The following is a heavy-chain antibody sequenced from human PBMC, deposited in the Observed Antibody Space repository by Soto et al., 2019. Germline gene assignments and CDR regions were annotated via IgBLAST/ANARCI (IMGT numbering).Heavy chain of an antibody. V-gene: IGHV3-73*02. CDR3: ARGVCDFWSCHPEGPEY. D-gene: IGHD3-3*01. CDR1: GFTFSGSA. CDR2: IRSKANSYAT. Sequence: EVQLVESGGGLVQPGGSLKVSCAASGFTFSGSAIHWVRQASGRGLEWVGRIRSKANSYATAYAVSVKGRFTISRDDSRNTAYLQMNSLKTDDTAVDYCARGVCDFWSCHPEGPEYWGQGTVVTVSS. J-gene: IGHJ4*02.